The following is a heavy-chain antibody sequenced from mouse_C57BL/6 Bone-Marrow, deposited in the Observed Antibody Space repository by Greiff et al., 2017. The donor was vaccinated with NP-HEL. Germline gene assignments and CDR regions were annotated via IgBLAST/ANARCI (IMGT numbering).Heavy chain of an antibody. D-gene: IGHD4-1*01. V-gene: IGHV3-8*01. Sequence: EVKLVESGPGLAKPSQTLSLTCSVTGYSITSDYWNWIRKFPGNKLEYMGYISYSGSTYYNPSLKSRISITRDTSKNQYYLQLNSVTTEDTATYYCARSLSANWYAMDYWGQGTSVTVSS. J-gene: IGHJ4*01. CDR2: ISYSGST. CDR1: GYSITSDY. CDR3: ARSLSANWYAMDY.